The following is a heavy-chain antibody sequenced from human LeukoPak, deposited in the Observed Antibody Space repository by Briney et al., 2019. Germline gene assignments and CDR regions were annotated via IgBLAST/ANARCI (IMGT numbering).Heavy chain of an antibody. CDR1: GGSISSYY. D-gene: IGHD2-15*01. J-gene: IGHJ3*02. Sequence: SETLSLTCTVSGGSISSYYWSWIRQPPGKGLEWIGYIYYSGSTNYNPSLKSRVTISVDTSKNQFSLKLSSVTAADTAVYYCARRLVVVAATRGHDAFDIWGQGTMVTVSS. CDR2: IYYSGST. CDR3: ARRLVVVAATRGHDAFDI. V-gene: IGHV4-59*08.